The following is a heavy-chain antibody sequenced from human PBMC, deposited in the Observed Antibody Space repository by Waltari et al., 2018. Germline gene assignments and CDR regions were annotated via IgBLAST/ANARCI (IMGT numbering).Heavy chain of an antibody. V-gene: IGHV7-4-1*02. J-gene: IGHJ4*02. Sequence: QVQLVQSGSELKKPGASVKVSCKASGYTFTSYALNWLRQAPGKGLEWMGWINTNTGNPTYAQGFTGRFVFSLDTSVSTAYLQISSLKAEDTAVYYCAREGLWDDILTGYLSIWGQGTLVTVSS. CDR1: GYTFTSYA. CDR3: AREGLWDDILTGYLSI. CDR2: INTNTGNP. D-gene: IGHD3-9*01.